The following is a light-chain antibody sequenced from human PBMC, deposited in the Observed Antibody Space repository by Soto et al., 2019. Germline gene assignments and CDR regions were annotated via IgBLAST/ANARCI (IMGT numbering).Light chain of an antibody. CDR3: MQALQTPRT. Sequence: DIVMTQSPLSLPVTPGEPASISCRSSQSLLHSNGYNYLDWYLQKPGQSPQLLIYLGSNRASGVPDRFSGSGSGTDLTLKIIRVEAEDVGVYYCMQALQTPRTFGPGTKVYIK. J-gene: IGKJ3*01. V-gene: IGKV2-28*01. CDR2: LGS. CDR1: QSLLHSNGYNY.